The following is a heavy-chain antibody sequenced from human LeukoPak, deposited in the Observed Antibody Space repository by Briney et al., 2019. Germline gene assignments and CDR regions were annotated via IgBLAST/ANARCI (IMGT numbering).Heavy chain of an antibody. CDR2: IIPIFGTA. D-gene: IGHD6-6*01. J-gene: IGHJ4*02. Sequence: SVKVSCKASGGTFSSYAISWVRQAPGQGLEWTGGIIPIFGTANCAQKFQGRVTITADESTSTAYMELSSLRSEDTAVYYCANSYSSSFDYWGQGTLVTVSS. CDR3: ANSYSSSFDY. V-gene: IGHV1-69*13. CDR1: GGTFSSYA.